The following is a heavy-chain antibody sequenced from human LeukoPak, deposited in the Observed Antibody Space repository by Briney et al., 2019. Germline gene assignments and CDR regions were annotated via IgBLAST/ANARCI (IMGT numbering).Heavy chain of an antibody. CDR3: ARGDYDYVWGSYRPSPSFDY. Sequence: SETLSLTCTVSGGSISSYYWSWIRQPPGKGLEWIGYIYYSGSTNYNPSLKSRVTISVDTSKNQFSLKLSSVTAADTAVYYCARGDYDYVWGSYRPSPSFDYWGQGTLVTVSS. CDR2: IYYSGST. J-gene: IGHJ4*02. D-gene: IGHD3-16*02. CDR1: GGSISSYY. V-gene: IGHV4-59*01.